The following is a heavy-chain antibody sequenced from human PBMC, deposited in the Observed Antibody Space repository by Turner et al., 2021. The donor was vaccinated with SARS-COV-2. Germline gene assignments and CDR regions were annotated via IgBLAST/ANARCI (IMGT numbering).Heavy chain of an antibody. Sequence: EVRLLDSGGGLAHPGGSLRPSCAASGFTFSNYAMTWVPQAPGTRLEWVSSISDNSCSTYYADSVKGRFTISRDNSRNTLYLQMNGLRAEDTAIYYCAKGRWWFDPWGQGTLVTVSS. D-gene: IGHD2-15*01. CDR3: AKGRWWFDP. J-gene: IGHJ5*02. CDR2: ISDNSCST. CDR1: GFTFSNYA. V-gene: IGHV3-23*01.